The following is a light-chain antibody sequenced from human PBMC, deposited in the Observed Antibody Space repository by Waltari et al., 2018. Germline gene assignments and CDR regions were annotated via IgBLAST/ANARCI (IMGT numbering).Light chain of an antibody. J-gene: IGLJ3*02. CDR1: SNDVGSYNR. V-gene: IGLV2-18*02. CDR3: NSFTTSTTWV. Sequence: QSALTQPPSVSGSPGQSVTISCTGTSNDVGSYNRVSWYQQPPGTAPKLMIYEVSNRPSGVPDRFSGSNSGNTASLTISGLQPEDEADYYCNSFTTSTTWVFGGGTRVTVL. CDR2: EVS.